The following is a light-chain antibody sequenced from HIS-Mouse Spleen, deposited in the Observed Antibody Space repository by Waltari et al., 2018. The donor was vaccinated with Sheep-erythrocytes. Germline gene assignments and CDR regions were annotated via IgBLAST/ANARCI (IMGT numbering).Light chain of an antibody. V-gene: IGLV2-11*01. Sequence: QSALTQPRSVSGSPGQSVTISCTGTSSDVGGYHYVYWYQQLPGKAPKLMIYDVSKRPSGVPDRFSGSKSCNTASLTISGLQAEDEADYYCCSYAGSYNHVFATGTKVTVL. CDR3: CSYAGSYNHV. CDR2: DVS. CDR1: SSDVGGYHY. J-gene: IGLJ1*01.